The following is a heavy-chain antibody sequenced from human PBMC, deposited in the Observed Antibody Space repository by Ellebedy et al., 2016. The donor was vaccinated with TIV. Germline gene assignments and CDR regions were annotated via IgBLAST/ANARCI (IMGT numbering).Heavy chain of an antibody. CDR3: ARAEGIAVAGAG. Sequence: SETLSLTXTVSGGSISSSSYNWGWIRQPPGKGLEWFGNIYYGGNTYYNPSLKSRVTISVDTSRNQFSLKLSPVTAADTAVYYCARAEGIAVAGAGWGQGTLVTVSS. V-gene: IGHV4-39*07. J-gene: IGHJ4*02. CDR2: IYYGGNT. D-gene: IGHD6-19*01. CDR1: GGSISSSSYN.